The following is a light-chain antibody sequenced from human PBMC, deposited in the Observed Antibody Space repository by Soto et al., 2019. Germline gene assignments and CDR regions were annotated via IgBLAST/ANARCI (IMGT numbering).Light chain of an antibody. Sequence: EIVLTQSPGTLSLSPGERATLSCRASQSVSSSYLAWYQQKVGQAPRLLIYGASSRDSGIPDRFSGSGSGTDFTLTISRLEPEDSAMYYCQHYGTSLFTFGGGTKVDIK. CDR2: GAS. CDR1: QSVSSSY. J-gene: IGKJ3*01. V-gene: IGKV3-20*01. CDR3: QHYGTSLFT.